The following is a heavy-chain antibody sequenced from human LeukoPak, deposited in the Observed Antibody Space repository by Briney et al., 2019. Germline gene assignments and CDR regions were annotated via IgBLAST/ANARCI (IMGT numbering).Heavy chain of an antibody. J-gene: IGHJ4*02. Sequence: SETLSLTCTVSGGSISSSTYYWGWIRQPPGKGLEWIGSISYSGSTYYNPSLKSRVTISVDTSKNQFSLRLSSVTAADTAVYHCARHYYDSSDYYPYSFNYWGQGTLVTVSS. CDR2: ISYSGST. V-gene: IGHV4-39*01. CDR1: GGSISSSTYY. D-gene: IGHD3-22*01. CDR3: ARHYYDSSDYYPYSFNY.